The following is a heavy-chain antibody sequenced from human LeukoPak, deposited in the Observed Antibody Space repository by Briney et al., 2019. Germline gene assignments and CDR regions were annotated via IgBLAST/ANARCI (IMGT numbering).Heavy chain of an antibody. CDR2: INQDGSTI. J-gene: IGHJ4*02. V-gene: IGHV3-7*03. Sequence: GGSLRLSCVASEFTFSTFWMSWVRQAPGKGPEWVANINQDGSTIYSVDSVKGRFTISRDNVKNTLYLQMDSLRVEDTAEYYCAREIPGAASAFDYWGQGTLVTVSS. CDR3: AREIPGAASAFDY. D-gene: IGHD6-25*01. CDR1: EFTFSTFW.